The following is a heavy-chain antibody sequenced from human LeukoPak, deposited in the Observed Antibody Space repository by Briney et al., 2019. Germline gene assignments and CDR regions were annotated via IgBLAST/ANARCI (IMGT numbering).Heavy chain of an antibody. CDR1: GGSISSSSYY. CDR3: ARVQYDYVWGSYRSTTTIFDY. Sequence: SETLSLTCTVSGGSISSSSYYWGWIRQPPGKGLEWIGSIYYSGSNYYNPSLKSRVTISVDTSKNQFSLKLSSVTAADTAVYYCARVQYDYVWGSYRSTTTIFDYWGQGTLVTVSS. CDR2: IYYSGSN. D-gene: IGHD3-16*02. V-gene: IGHV4-39*07. J-gene: IGHJ4*02.